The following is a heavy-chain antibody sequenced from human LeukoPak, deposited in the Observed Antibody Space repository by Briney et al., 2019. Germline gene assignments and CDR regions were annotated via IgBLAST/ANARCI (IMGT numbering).Heavy chain of an antibody. J-gene: IGHJ6*02. CDR1: GFTFSSYS. CDR2: ISSSSSTI. D-gene: IGHD6-19*01. V-gene: IGHV3-48*01. Sequence: GGSLRLSCAASGFTFSSYSMNWVRQAPGKGLEWVSYISSSSSTIYYADSVKGRFTISRDNAKNSLYLQMNSLRAEDTAEYYCARSSSGLYYYYGMDVWGQGTTVTVSS. CDR3: ARSSSGLYYYYGMDV.